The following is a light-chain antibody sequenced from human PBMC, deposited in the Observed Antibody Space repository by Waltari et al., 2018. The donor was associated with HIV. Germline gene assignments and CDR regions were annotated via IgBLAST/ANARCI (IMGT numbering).Light chain of an antibody. Sequence: DSQMTESPSSRYAAVGDRVTLTCRASQGISNYLAWYQQKPGEVPKLLIYAASTLQSGVPSRFSGRGSGTDFTLTLSSLPPEDVATYYCQKYSRVLGLTFGGGTKVEIK. CDR1: QGISNY. J-gene: IGKJ4*01. CDR2: AAS. CDR3: QKYSRVLGLT. V-gene: IGKV1-27*01.